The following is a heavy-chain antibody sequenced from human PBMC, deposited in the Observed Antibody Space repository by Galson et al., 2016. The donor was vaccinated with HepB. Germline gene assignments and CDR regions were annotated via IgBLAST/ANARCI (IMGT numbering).Heavy chain of an antibody. Sequence: SLRLSCAASGFAFSEYYMSWLRQAPGKGLEWVSYIHSSGSSMYYADSVKGRFTISRDNAKNSLYLQMNSLRADDTAAYYCARHFAGFIEDDYWGQGTLVTVSS. V-gene: IGHV3-11*01. CDR3: ARHFAGFIEDDY. J-gene: IGHJ4*02. D-gene: IGHD3-16*02. CDR2: IHSSGSSM. CDR1: GFAFSEYY.